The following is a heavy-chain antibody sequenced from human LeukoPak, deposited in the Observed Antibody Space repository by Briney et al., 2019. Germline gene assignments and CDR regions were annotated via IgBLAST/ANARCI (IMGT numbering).Heavy chain of an antibody. J-gene: IGHJ5*02. V-gene: IGHV3-30*03. Sequence: GGSLRLSCAASGFTFSSYGMHWVRQAPGKGLEWVAVISYDGSNKYYADSVKGRFTISRDNSKNTLYLQMNSLRAEDTAVYYCARGSYDYVWDNWFDPWGQGTLVTVSS. CDR1: GFTFSSYG. CDR3: ARGSYDYVWDNWFDP. CDR2: ISYDGSNK. D-gene: IGHD3-16*01.